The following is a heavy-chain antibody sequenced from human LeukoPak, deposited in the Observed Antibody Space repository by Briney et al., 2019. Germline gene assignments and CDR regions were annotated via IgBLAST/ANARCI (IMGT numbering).Heavy chain of an antibody. V-gene: IGHV4-4*02. CDR1: GDSISSDIW. Sequence: SETLSLTCAVSGDSISSDIWWNWVRQPPGKGLEWIGEMYLSGTTHSNPSVKSRVTISIDKSKNQFFLNLSSVTAADTAVYYCAGLVGRYSSGLYYYYFDYWGQGTLVTVSS. CDR3: AGLVGRYSSGLYYYYFDY. CDR2: MYLSGTT. D-gene: IGHD3-22*01. J-gene: IGHJ4*02.